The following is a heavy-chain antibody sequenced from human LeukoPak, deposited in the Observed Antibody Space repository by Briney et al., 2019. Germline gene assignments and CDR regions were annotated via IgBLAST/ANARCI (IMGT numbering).Heavy chain of an antibody. J-gene: IGHJ4*02. D-gene: IGHD3-10*01. CDR2: ISGSGGST. CDR3: AKDLLLLWFGELCGFDY. V-gene: IGHV3-23*01. CDR1: GFTFSSYA. Sequence: PGGSLRLSCAASGFTFSSYAMSWVRQAPGKGLEWVSAISGSGGSTYYADSVKGRFTISRDNSKNTLYLQMNSLRAEDTAVYYCAKDLLLLWFGELCGFDYWGQGTLVTVSS.